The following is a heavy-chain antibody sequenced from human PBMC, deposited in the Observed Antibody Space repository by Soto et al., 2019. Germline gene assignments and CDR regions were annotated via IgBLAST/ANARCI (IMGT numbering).Heavy chain of an antibody. CDR1: GFTFNNYV. J-gene: IGHJ6*02. D-gene: IGHD3-10*01. CDR3: AREVSVRGMDV. CDR2: ISYDGNNK. V-gene: IGHV3-30-3*01. Sequence: GGSLRLSCAASGFTFNNYVMHWVRQAPGKGLEWVAVISYDGNNKFYADSVKGRFTISRDNSKNTLYLQMNSLRPEDTAVYYCAREVSVRGMDVWGQGTTVTVSS.